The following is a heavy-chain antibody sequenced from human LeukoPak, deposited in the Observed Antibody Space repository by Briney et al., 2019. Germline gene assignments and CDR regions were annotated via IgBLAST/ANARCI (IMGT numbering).Heavy chain of an antibody. CDR2: IYTSGST. D-gene: IGHD3-22*01. J-gene: IGHJ6*03. CDR3: ARDSTDSSGYYYPTSYYYMDV. V-gene: IGHV4-4*07. CDR1: GGSISSYY. Sequence: SETLSLTCTVSGGSISSYYWSWIRQPAGKGLEWIGRIYTSGSTNYNPSLKSRVTMSVDTSKNQFSLKLSSVTAADTAVYYCARDSTDSSGYYYPTSYYYMDVWGKGTTVTVSS.